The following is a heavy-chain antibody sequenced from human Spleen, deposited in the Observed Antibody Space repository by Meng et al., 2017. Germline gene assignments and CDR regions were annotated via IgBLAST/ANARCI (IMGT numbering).Heavy chain of an antibody. CDR3: ARDFGGWYDV. D-gene: IGHD3-3*01. V-gene: IGHV3-30-3*01. J-gene: IGHJ5*02. CDR2: VSHYGDSD. CDR1: GFTFIDYA. Sequence: VQLVESGGGLVQPGESLRLSCAASGFTFIDYAMHWVRQAPGKGLEWVATVSHYGDSDCTADSVRGRFTISRDDAKNTVYLQMNSLRVEDTAVYYCARDFGGWYDVWGQGTLVTVSS.